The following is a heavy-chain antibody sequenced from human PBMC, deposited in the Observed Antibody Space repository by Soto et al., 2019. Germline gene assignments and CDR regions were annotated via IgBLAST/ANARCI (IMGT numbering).Heavy chain of an antibody. Sequence: ASVKVSCNASAYTFTSYFISWVRQAPGQGLEWMGWISAYNGNTNYAQKLQGRVTITTDESTSTAYMELSSLRSDDTAVYYCARASLSYDFWSGYFRPRDYYYYYGLDVWGQGTTVTVSS. CDR3: ARASLSYDFWSGYFRPRDYYYYYGLDV. J-gene: IGHJ6*02. CDR2: ISAYNGNT. CDR1: AYTFTSYF. D-gene: IGHD3-3*01. V-gene: IGHV1-18*01.